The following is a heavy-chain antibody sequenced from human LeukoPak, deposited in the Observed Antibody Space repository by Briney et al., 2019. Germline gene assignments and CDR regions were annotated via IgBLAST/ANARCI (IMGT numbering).Heavy chain of an antibody. V-gene: IGHV3-11*01. CDR3: ARDVAYCGGDCYSFDY. CDR1: GFTFSDYY. J-gene: IGHJ4*02. Sequence: GGSLRLSCAASGFTFSDYYMSWIRQAPGKGLEWASYISSSGSTIYYADSVKGRFTISRDNAKNSLYLQMNSLRAEDTAVYYCARDVAYCGGDCYSFDYWGQGTLVTVSS. CDR2: ISSSGSTI. D-gene: IGHD2-21*02.